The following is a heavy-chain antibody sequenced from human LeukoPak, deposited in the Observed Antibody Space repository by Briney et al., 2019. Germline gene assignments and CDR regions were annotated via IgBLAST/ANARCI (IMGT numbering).Heavy chain of an antibody. CDR1: GITFSNSA. V-gene: IGHV3-23*01. J-gene: IGHJ6*02. D-gene: IGHD3-10*01. CDR3: ARYYGSGMHYYSYYGMDV. CDR2: ITKSGDET. Sequence: PGGSLRLSCVPSGITFSNSALSWVRQAPGKGLEWVSTITKSGDETYYADSVRGRFTISRDISKNTLYLQMNSLRAEDTALYYCARYYGSGMHYYSYYGMDVWGQGTTVTVSS.